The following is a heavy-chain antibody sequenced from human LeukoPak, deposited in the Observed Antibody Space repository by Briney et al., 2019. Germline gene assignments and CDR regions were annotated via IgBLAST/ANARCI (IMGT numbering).Heavy chain of an antibody. CDR1: GFTFSTYW. D-gene: IGHD3-22*01. CDR3: ARDSSGYQ. CDR2: IKEKGSEK. V-gene: IGHV3-7*01. J-gene: IGHJ4*02. Sequence: RAGGPLRLFCAASGFTFSTYWMSWVRQAPGKGLEWVANIKEKGSEKYYGDSVKSRFTISRDNAKNSLYLEMNSLRVEDTTVYYCARDSSGYQWGQGTLVSVSS.